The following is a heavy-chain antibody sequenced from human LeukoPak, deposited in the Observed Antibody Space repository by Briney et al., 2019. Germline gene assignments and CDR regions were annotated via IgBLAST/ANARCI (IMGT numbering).Heavy chain of an antibody. Sequence: GGSLRLSCAASGFTFSSYSMNWVRQAPGEGLEWVSSISSSSSYIYYADSVKGRFTISRDNAKNSLYLQMNSLRAEDTAVYYCARDLWFGEFLDAFDIWGQGTMVTVSS. CDR3: ARDLWFGEFLDAFDI. D-gene: IGHD3-10*01. CDR2: ISSSSSYI. J-gene: IGHJ3*02. V-gene: IGHV3-21*01. CDR1: GFTFSSYS.